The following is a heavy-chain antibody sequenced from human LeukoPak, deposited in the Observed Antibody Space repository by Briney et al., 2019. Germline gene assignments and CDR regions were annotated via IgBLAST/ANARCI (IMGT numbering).Heavy chain of an antibody. Sequence: SETLSLTCTISGGSITSYHWSWIRQPPGKGLEWIGYIYYSGSTNYNPSLKSRVTISVDTSKNQFSLNLRSVTAADTGVYYCARGSRDGYNHFDYWGQGTLVTVSS. CDR3: ARGSRDGYNHFDY. CDR1: GGSITSYH. D-gene: IGHD5-24*01. V-gene: IGHV4-59*01. CDR2: IYYSGST. J-gene: IGHJ4*02.